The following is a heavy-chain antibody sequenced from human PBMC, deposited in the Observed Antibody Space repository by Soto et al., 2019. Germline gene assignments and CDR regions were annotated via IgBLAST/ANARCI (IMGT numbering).Heavy chain of an antibody. CDR1: GFTFSSYG. CDR3: VGAYLY. J-gene: IGHJ4*02. Sequence: QVQLVESGGGVVQPGRSLRLSCAASGFTFSSYGMHWVRQAPGKGLEWVAVIWHGGSNKYYADSVKGRFTISRDNSKNTLYLQMNSLRAEDMAVYYCVGAYLYLGQGTLVTVSS. D-gene: IGHD3-16*01. V-gene: IGHV3-33*01. CDR2: IWHGGSNK.